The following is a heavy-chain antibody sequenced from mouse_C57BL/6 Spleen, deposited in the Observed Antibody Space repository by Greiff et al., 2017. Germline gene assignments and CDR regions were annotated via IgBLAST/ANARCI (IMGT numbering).Heavy chain of an antibody. J-gene: IGHJ2*01. CDR2: ISSGGSYT. D-gene: IGHD1-1*01. CDR1: GFTFSSYG. V-gene: IGHV5-6*01. CDR3: ARQSYGSSHYFDY. Sequence: EVMLVESGGDLVKPGGSLKLSCAASGFTFSSYGMSWVRQTPDKRLEWVATISSGGSYTYYPDSVKGRFTISRDNAKNTLYLQMSSLKSEDTAMYYCARQSYGSSHYFDYWGQGTTLTVSS.